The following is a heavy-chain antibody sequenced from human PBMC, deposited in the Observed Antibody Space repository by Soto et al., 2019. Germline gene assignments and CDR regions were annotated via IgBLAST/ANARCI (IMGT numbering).Heavy chain of an antibody. D-gene: IGHD2-21*02. CDR2: IYYSGST. V-gene: IGHV4-59*01. Sequence: QVQLQESGPGLVKPSETLSLTCTVSGGAINSYYWSWIRQPPGKGLEWIGYIYYSGSTSYNPSLKSRVTISVDTSKIQFSLKLNSVTAADTAVYYCARDCGGDCYSAIDAIDLWGQGTMVTVSS. J-gene: IGHJ3*01. CDR3: ARDCGGDCYSAIDAIDL. CDR1: GGAINSYY.